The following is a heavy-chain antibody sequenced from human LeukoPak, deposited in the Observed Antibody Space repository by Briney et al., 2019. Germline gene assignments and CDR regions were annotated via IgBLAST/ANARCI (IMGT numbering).Heavy chain of an antibody. Sequence: PGRSLRLSCAASGFTFSSYGMHWVRQAPGKGLEWVAFIRYDGSNKYYADSVKGRFSISRDSSKNILYLQMNSLRAEDTAVYYCAKDRCSNGVGCYYYYMDVWGKGTTVTISS. CDR3: AKDRCSNGVGCYYYYMDV. J-gene: IGHJ6*03. CDR1: GFTFSSYG. V-gene: IGHV3-30*02. D-gene: IGHD2-8*01. CDR2: IRYDGSNK.